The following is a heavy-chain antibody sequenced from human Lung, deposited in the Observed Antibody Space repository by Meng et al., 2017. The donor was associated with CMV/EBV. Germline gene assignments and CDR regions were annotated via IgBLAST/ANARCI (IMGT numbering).Heavy chain of an antibody. V-gene: IGHV3-7*04. CDR3: ARGFWNSYYEDTHDF. D-gene: IGHD3-3*01. CDR1: GFPFSRYW. J-gene: IGHJ4*02. CDR2: INQDESEK. Sequence: GESLKISCAASGFPFSRYWMSWVRQAPGKGLEWVANINQDESEKYYVDSVKGRFTISRDNAKNSLYLQMNSLRAEDTAVFYCARGFWNSYYEDTHDFWGQGXLVTVSS.